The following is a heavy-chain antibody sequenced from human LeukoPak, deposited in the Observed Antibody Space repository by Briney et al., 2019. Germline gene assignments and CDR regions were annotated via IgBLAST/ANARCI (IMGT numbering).Heavy chain of an antibody. Sequence: GVSPRLSCAASGFTFSSYDMHWVRQATGKDLAGVSGIGTAGDTYYPGYVKGRFTISRENAKNALYLQMNSLRAGDTAVYYCARTTVTTGFDPWGQGTLVTVSS. V-gene: IGHV3-13*01. D-gene: IGHD4-17*01. J-gene: IGHJ5*02. CDR2: IGTAGDT. CDR1: GFTFSSYD. CDR3: ARTTVTTGFDP.